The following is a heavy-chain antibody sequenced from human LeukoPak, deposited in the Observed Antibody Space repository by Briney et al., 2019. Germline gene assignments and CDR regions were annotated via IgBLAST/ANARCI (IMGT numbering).Heavy chain of an antibody. CDR1: GYTLTELS. D-gene: IGHD3-10*01. Sequence: ASVKVSCKVSGYTLTELSMHWVRQAPGKGLEWMGGFDPEDGETIYAQKFQGRVTITTDESTSTAYMELSSLRSEDTAVYYCARKNKLLWFGELRGWFDPWGQGTLVTASS. V-gene: IGHV1-24*01. CDR2: FDPEDGET. CDR3: ARKNKLLWFGELRGWFDP. J-gene: IGHJ5*02.